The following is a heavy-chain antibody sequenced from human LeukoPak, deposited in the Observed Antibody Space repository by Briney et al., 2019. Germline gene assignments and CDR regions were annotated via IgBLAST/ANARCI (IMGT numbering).Heavy chain of an antibody. CDR1: GFTFSGYG. D-gene: IGHD2-15*01. CDR3: ARRPEDCSGNSCYTAPDY. J-gene: IGHJ4*02. Sequence: GGSLRLSCAASGFTFSGYGMHWVRQAAGKGPEWVAFIRYDGSNKYYADSVKGRFTISRDNSKNTLYLQMNSLRPEDTAVYYCARRPEDCSGNSCYTAPDYWGQGTLVTVSS. CDR2: IRYDGSNK. V-gene: IGHV3-30*02.